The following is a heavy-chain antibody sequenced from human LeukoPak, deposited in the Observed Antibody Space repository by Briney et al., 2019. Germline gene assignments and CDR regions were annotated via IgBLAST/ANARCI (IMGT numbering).Heavy chain of an antibody. J-gene: IGHJ4*02. CDR2: ISSSSGTL. V-gene: IGHV3-48*02. CDR3: ARGAYEFDY. CDR1: GFTFSTYN. Sequence: PGGSLRLSCAASGFTFSTYNMNWVRQAPGKGLEWVSYISSSSGTLYYADSVRGRSTISRDNAKSSLYLQMNSLRDEDTAVYYCARGAYEFDYWGQGTLVTVSS. D-gene: IGHD2-21*01.